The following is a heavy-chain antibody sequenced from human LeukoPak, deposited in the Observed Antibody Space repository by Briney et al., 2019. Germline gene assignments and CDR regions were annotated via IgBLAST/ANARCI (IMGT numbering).Heavy chain of an antibody. Sequence: SETLSLTCTVSGGSISSSSYYWGWIRQPPGKGLEWIGTIYDSGSTYYNPSLKSRVTISVDTSKNQFSMNLSSVTAADTAVYYCARHLGFGSYNAFDIWGQGTMVTVSS. CDR2: IYDSGST. D-gene: IGHD3-10*01. J-gene: IGHJ3*02. CDR1: GGSISSSSYY. V-gene: IGHV4-39*01. CDR3: ARHLGFGSYNAFDI.